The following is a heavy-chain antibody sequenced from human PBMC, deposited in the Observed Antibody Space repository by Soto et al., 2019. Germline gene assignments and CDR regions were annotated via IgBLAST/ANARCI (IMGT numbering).Heavy chain of an antibody. D-gene: IGHD1-20*01. CDR1: GLTFSEYA. V-gene: IGHV3-23*01. J-gene: IGHJ5*02. CDR3: AKDAVPYNGKWDWFDP. CDR2: IGGVGTDR. Sequence: DVQLLESGGGLVQPGGSLRLSCAASGLTFSEYAMTWVRQAPGKGPEWVSSIGGVGTDRYYADSVKGRFTISRDNSKNTLSLQMSSLRSDDTAGYYCAKDAVPYNGKWDWFDPWGQGTLVTVSS.